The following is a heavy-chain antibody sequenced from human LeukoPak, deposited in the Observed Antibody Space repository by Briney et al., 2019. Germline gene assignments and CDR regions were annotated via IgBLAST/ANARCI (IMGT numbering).Heavy chain of an antibody. V-gene: IGHV4-39*07. CDR2: IYYSGST. CDR1: GGSISSGSYY. J-gene: IGHJ5*02. D-gene: IGHD6-19*01. CDR3: AREIGIAVAGPRGWFDP. Sequence: SETLSLTCTVSGGSISSGSYYWSWIRQPAGRGLEWIGSIYYSGSTYYNPSLKSRVTISVDTSKNQFSLKLSSVTAADTAVYYCAREIGIAVAGPRGWFDPWGQGTLVTVSS.